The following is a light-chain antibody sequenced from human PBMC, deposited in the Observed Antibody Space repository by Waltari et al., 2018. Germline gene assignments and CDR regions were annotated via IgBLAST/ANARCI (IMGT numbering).Light chain of an antibody. V-gene: IGLV3-1*01. J-gene: IGLJ2*01. CDR2: EDD. Sequence: SSEVTQPPSVSVSPGQTASITCSGDKLSEKYVYWYQQKPGQSPVVVIYEDDDRPSGIPERFSGSNFGNTATLTISGTQAMDEADYYCQAWDGSSSTVVFGGGTKVIVL. CDR3: QAWDGSSSTVV. CDR1: KLSEKY.